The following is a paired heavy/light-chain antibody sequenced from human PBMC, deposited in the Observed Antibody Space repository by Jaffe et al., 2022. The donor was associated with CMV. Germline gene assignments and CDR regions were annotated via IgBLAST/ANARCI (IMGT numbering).Heavy chain of an antibody. V-gene: IGHV3-21*01. D-gene: IGHD3-10*01. CDR2: ISISGGYI. CDR3: SRDRAPAY. CDR1: GFTFSTYS. Sequence: EVQLVESGGGLVKPGGSLRLSCAASGFTFSTYSMNWVRQAPGKGLEWVSSISISGGYIFYADSVKGRFTISRDNAKNSLYLQMNSLRVEDTAMYYCSRDRAPAYWGQGTLVTVSS. J-gene: IGHJ4*02.
Light chain of an antibody. V-gene: IGKV3-15*01. CDR1: QSVSSS. CDR3: QQYNNWLSWT. J-gene: IGKJ1*01. Sequence: EIVMTQSPATLSVSPGERVTLSCRASQSVSSSLAWYQQKPGQAPRLLIYGAYTRATGIPARFSGSGSGTEFTLTISSLQSEDFAVYYCQQYNNWLSWTFGQGTKVEIK. CDR2: GAY.